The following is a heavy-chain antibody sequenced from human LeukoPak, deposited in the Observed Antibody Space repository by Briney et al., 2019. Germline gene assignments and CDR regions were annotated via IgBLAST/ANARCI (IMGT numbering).Heavy chain of an antibody. CDR1: GVTFSSYS. J-gene: IGHJ4*02. D-gene: IGHD2-21*02. Sequence: GGSLRLSCAASGVTFSSYSMNWVRQAPGKGLEWVSYISSSSNTIYYADSAKGRFTISRDNAKNSLFLQMNSLRDEDTSVYYCARAVAVVTRGGLVFDYWGQGTLVTVSS. CDR2: ISSSSNTI. CDR3: ARAVAVVTRGGLVFDY. V-gene: IGHV3-48*02.